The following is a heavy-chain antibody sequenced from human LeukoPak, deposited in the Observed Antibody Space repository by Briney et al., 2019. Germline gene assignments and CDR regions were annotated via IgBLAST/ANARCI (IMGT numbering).Heavy chain of an antibody. Sequence: ASVKVSCKASGYTFTSYGISWVRQAPGQGLEWMGWISAYNGNTNYAQKLQGRVTMTTDTSTSTAYMELSSLRSEDTAVYYCARGGVRGTYYYYYYMDVWGKGTTVTISS. CDR2: ISAYNGNT. J-gene: IGHJ6*03. D-gene: IGHD3-10*01. CDR1: GYTFTSYG. V-gene: IGHV1-18*01. CDR3: ARGGVRGTYYYYYYMDV.